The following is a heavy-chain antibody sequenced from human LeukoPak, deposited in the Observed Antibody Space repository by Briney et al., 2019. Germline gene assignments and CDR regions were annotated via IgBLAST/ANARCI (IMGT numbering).Heavy chain of an antibody. V-gene: IGHV3-30*18. CDR3: AKDFYDGSGSYVNWFDP. CDR2: ISYDGSNK. CDR1: GFTFSSYG. D-gene: IGHD3-10*01. J-gene: IGHJ5*02. Sequence: PGGSLRLSCAASGFTFSSYGMHWVRQAPGKGLEWVAVISYDGSNKYYADFVKGRFTISRDNSKNTLYLQMNSLRAEDTAVYYCAKDFYDGSGSYVNWFDPWGQGTLVTVSS.